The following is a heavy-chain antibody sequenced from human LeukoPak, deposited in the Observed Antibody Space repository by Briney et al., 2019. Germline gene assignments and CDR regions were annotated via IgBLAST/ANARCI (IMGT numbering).Heavy chain of an antibody. CDR1: GFAFNNYA. CDR3: AKVMLGAVRLHFDY. D-gene: IGHD1-26*01. V-gene: IGHV3-23*03. Sequence: GGSLRLSCAASGFAFNNYAMSWVRQAPGKGLEWVSVIYSGGSTYYADSVKGRFTISRDNSKNTLYLQMNSLRAEDTAVYYCAKVMLGAVRLHFDYWGQGTLVTVSS. J-gene: IGHJ4*02. CDR2: IYSGGST.